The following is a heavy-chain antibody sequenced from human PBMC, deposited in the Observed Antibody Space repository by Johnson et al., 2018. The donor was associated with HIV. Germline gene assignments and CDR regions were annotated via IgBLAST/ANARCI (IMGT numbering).Heavy chain of an antibody. CDR3: ASMGLGGNAFDI. CDR2: IRYDGTNK. Sequence: QMLLVESGGGLVQPGGSLRLSCAASGFTFSSYDMHWVRQAPGKGLEWVTFIRYDGTNKYYADSVKGLFTISRDNSKNTLYLKMNSLRAEDTAVYHCASMGLGGNAFDIWGQGTMVTVSS. D-gene: IGHD3-16*01. V-gene: IGHV3-30*02. CDR1: GFTFSSYD. J-gene: IGHJ3*02.